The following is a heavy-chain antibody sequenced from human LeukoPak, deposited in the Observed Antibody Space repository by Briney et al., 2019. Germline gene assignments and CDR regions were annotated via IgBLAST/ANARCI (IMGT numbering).Heavy chain of an antibody. V-gene: IGHV2-5*01. J-gene: IGHJ4*02. CDR2: IYWNDDK. CDR1: GFSLSTSGVG. CDR3: AHNSYYNFWSGYPYFDY. Sequence: SGPTLVNPTQTLTLTCTFSGFSLSTSGVGVGWIRQPPGKALEWLALIYWNDDKRYSPSLKSRLTITKDTSKNQVVLTMTNMDPVDTATYYCAHNSYYNFWSGYPYFDYWGQGTLVTVSS. D-gene: IGHD3-3*01.